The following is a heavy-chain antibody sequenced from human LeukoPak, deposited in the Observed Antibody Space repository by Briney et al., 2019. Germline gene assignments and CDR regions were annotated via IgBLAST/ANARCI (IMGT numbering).Heavy chain of an antibody. V-gene: IGHV3-30*02. CDR2: IWYDGSSD. CDR1: GFTLRSYH. D-gene: IGHD7-27*01. Sequence: AESLRLSCAASGFTLRSYHMHWVRQAPGKGLEWVAFIWYDGSSDYYADSVKGRFTISRDNSQNTLYLQMNSLRAEDTAVYYCAKDSTNWAIDYWGQGTLVTVSS. J-gene: IGHJ4*02. CDR3: AKDSTNWAIDY.